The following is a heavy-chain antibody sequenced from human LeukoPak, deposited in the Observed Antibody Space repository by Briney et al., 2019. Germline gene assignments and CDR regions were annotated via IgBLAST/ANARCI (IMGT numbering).Heavy chain of an antibody. J-gene: IGHJ4*02. CDR1: GFTFSSYA. CDR3: AKATGYLL. Sequence: GGSLRLSCAASGFTFSSYAMSWVRQAPGKGLEWVSTISNSDYSTYYADSVEGRFTISRANSENTLYLQMNNLRAEDTAVYYCAKATGYLLWGQGTLVTVSS. CDR2: ISNSDYST. V-gene: IGHV3-23*01. D-gene: IGHD1-14*01.